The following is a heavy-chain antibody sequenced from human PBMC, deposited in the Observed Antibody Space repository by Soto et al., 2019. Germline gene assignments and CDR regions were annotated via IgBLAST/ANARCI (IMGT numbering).Heavy chain of an antibody. D-gene: IGHD3-9*01. CDR2: IDPSDSYT. CDR3: ARLRWNYDILTGYYPFDP. CDR1: GYSFTSYW. V-gene: IGHV5-10-1*01. Sequence: PGESLKISCKGSGYSFTSYWISWVRQMPGKGLEWMGRIDPSDSYTNYSPSFQGHVTISADKSISTAYLQWSSLKASDTAMYYCARLRWNYDILTGYYPFDPWGQGTLVTSP. J-gene: IGHJ5*02.